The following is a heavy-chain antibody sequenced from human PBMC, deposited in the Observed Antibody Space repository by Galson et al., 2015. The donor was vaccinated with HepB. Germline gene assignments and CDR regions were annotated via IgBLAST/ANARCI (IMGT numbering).Heavy chain of an antibody. CDR3: ARELTRQLPLDY. D-gene: IGHD2-2*01. V-gene: IGHV3-21*01. CDR1: GFSVRSYS. J-gene: IGHJ4*02. Sequence: SLRLSCAASGFSVRSYSMNWVRQAPGKGLEWISSIHWSGFYIYYADSVKGRFTISRDNAKNSLYLQMSSLTAEDTAVYYCARELTRQLPLDYWGQGALVTVSS. CDR2: IHWSGFYI.